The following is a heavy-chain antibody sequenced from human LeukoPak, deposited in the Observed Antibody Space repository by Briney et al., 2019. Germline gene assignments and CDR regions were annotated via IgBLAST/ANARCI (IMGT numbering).Heavy chain of an antibody. V-gene: IGHV4-59*12. Sequence: SETLSLTCTVSGGPISSSYWSWIRQPPGKGLEWIGFIYYSGSTNYNPSLKSRVTVSVDTSKNQFSLKLSSVTAADTAVYYCASSSGWFRGTYWGQGTLVTVSS. CDR1: GGPISSSY. D-gene: IGHD6-19*01. CDR3: ASSSGWFRGTY. CDR2: IYYSGST. J-gene: IGHJ4*02.